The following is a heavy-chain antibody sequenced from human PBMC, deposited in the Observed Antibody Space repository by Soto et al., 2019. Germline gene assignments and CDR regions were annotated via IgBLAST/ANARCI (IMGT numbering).Heavy chain of an antibody. CDR3: AKLRGQLYATYPFDC. D-gene: IGHD1-1*01. J-gene: IGHJ4*02. V-gene: IGHV3-23*01. CDR1: GFTFSRYA. CDR2: YAGSGGSI. Sequence: EVQLLESGGGLVQPGGSLRLSCAASGFTFSRYAMSWVRQAPGKGLEWVAYAGSGGSIYYTDSVKGRFTVSRDNSKDKMILQMSNPRADDKAVYYCAKLRGQLYATYPFDCWGQGTLVSVSS.